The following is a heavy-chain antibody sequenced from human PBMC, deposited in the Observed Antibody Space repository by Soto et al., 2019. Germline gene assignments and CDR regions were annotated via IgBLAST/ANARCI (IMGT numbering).Heavy chain of an antibody. J-gene: IGHJ6*02. CDR1: GGSFSGYY. Sequence: SETLSLTCAVYGGSFSGYYWSWIRQPPGKGLEWIGEINHSGSTNYNPSLKSRVTISVDTSKNQFSLKLSSVTAADTAVYYCARVCRYYYGSGSYYRSMDFCGQGTTVTVSS. V-gene: IGHV4-34*01. D-gene: IGHD3-10*01. CDR3: ARVCRYYYGSGSYYRSMDF. CDR2: INHSGST.